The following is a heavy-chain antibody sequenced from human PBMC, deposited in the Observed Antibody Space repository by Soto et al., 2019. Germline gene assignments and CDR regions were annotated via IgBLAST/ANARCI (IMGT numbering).Heavy chain of an antibody. CDR3: ARSLSTMVQEAD. CDR2: IYYSGST. D-gene: IGHD3-10*01. CDR1: GGSISSSSYY. V-gene: IGHV4-39*01. J-gene: IGHJ4*02. Sequence: QLQLQESGPGLVKPSETLSLTCTVSGGSISSSSYYGGWIRQPPGKGREWIGSIYYSGSTYYHPSLKSRVTISVDTSKNQFSLKLTSVTAADTAVYYCARSLSTMVQEADWCQGTLVTVSS.